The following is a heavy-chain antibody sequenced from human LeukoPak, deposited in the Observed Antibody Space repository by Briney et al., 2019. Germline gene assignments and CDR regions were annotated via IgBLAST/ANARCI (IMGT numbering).Heavy chain of an antibody. CDR2: IGTAGDT. V-gene: IGHV3-13*01. Sequence: GGSLRLSCAASGLTFSSYDMHWVRQATGKGLEWVSAIGTAGDTYYPGSVKGRFTISRENAKNSLYLQMNSLRAGDTAVYYCARGGYSSSWESYSYYMDVWGKGTTVTVSS. J-gene: IGHJ6*03. D-gene: IGHD6-13*01. CDR3: ARGGYSSSWESYSYYMDV. CDR1: GLTFSSYD.